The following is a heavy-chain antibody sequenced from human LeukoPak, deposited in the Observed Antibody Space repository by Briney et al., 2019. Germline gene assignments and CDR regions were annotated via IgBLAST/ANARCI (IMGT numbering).Heavy chain of an antibody. V-gene: IGHV1-18*01. J-gene: IGHJ6*02. CDR2: ISAYNGNT. D-gene: IGHD6-13*01. CDR1: GYTFTSYG. Sequence: GASVKVSCKASGYTFTSYGISWVRQAPGQGLEWMGWISAYNGNTNYAQKLQGRVTMTTDTSTSTAYMELRSLRSDDTAVYYCARGQGVVIAAGGWWDYYGMDVWGQGTTVTVSS. CDR3: ARGQGVVIAAGGWWDYYGMDV.